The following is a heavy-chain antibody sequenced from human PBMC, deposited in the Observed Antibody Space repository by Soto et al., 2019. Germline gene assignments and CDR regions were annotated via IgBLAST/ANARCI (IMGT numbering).Heavy chain of an antibody. Sequence: GGSLRLSCAASEFTFIHYTMSWVRQGRGNGLEWVSTISVSGDSTYFADSVKGRFTISRDNSENTLYLQMNSLSADDTAVYYCAKDSLITGTTEPFDYWGQGTLVTVSS. V-gene: IGHV3-23*01. CDR1: EFTFIHYT. D-gene: IGHD1-7*01. CDR3: AKDSLITGTTEPFDY. CDR2: ISVSGDST. J-gene: IGHJ4*02.